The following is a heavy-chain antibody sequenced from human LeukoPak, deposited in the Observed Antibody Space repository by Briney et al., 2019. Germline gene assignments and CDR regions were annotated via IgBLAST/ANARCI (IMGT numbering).Heavy chain of an antibody. J-gene: IGHJ4*02. CDR3: ARARNGVLFDY. CDR2: ISSSGGTI. V-gene: IGHV3-48*03. Sequence: GGSLRLSCAASGFTFSSYEMNWVRQAPGKGLEWVSYISSSGGTICYADSVKGRFTISRDNAKNSLYLQMNNLRAEDTALYYCARARNGVLFDYWGQGTLVTVSS. D-gene: IGHD2-8*01. CDR1: GFTFSSYE.